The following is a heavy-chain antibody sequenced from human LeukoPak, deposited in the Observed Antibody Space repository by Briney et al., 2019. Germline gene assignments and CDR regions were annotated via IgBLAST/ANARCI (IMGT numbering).Heavy chain of an antibody. D-gene: IGHD3-3*01. J-gene: IGHJ6*02. CDR2: IWYDGSNK. V-gene: IGHV3-33*01. Sequence: GRSLRLSCAASGFTFSSYSMHWVRQAPGKGLEWVAVIWYDGSNKYYADSVKGRFTISRDNSKNTLYLQMNSLRAEGTAVHYCARDRTIFGVVNYYYGMDVWGQGTTVTVSS. CDR3: ARDRTIFGVVNYYYGMDV. CDR1: GFTFSSYS.